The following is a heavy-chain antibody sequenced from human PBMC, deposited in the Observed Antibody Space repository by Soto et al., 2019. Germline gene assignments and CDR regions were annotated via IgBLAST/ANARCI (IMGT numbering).Heavy chain of an antibody. V-gene: IGHV4-4*02. CDR2: IYHSGST. J-gene: IGHJ4*02. D-gene: IGHD3-3*01. CDR3: AKRSLRRLRFVETH. CDR1: GDSISNTNW. Sequence: QVQLQESGPGLVRPSGTLSLTCTVSGDSISNTNWWSWVRQPPGKGLEWIGEIYHSGSTNYNPSLKSRVSISVDKSKNQFSLSLTSVTAAATAVYFCAKRSLRRLRFVETHWGQGTLVTVSS.